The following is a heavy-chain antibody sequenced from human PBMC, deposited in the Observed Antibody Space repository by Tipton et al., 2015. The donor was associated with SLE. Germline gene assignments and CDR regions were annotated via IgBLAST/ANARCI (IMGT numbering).Heavy chain of an antibody. Sequence: TLSLTCTVSGGSISSHYWSWIRRPPGKALEWIAYINYSGSTNYNPSLKSRVTMSVDTSKNQFSLKLSSVTAVDTAVYYCARRRGSSWYEDYFDYWGQGTLVTVSS. CDR1: GGSISSHY. D-gene: IGHD6-13*01. V-gene: IGHV4-59*11. CDR2: INYSGST. J-gene: IGHJ4*02. CDR3: ARRRGSSWYEDYFDY.